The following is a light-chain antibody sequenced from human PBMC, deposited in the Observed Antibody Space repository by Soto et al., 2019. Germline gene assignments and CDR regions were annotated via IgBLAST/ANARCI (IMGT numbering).Light chain of an antibody. CDR1: SSDAGNYNF. V-gene: IGLV2-23*01. J-gene: IGLJ3*02. CDR2: EDS. CDR3: CSYAGGSTSWV. Sequence: QSALTQPASVSGSPGQSITISCTGTSSDAGNYNFVSWYQQHPGKAPKVIIYEDSTRPSGVSNRISGSKSGNTASLTISGLQAEDEADYYCCSYAGGSTSWVFGGGTKLTVL.